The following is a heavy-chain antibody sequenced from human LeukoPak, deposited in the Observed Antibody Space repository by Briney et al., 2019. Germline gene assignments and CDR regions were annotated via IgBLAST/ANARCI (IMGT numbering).Heavy chain of an antibody. CDR3: AKDKFSVAVVADRLKWFDP. J-gene: IGHJ5*02. CDR2: ISGSGGST. Sequence: PGGTLRLSCAASGFTFSSYGMSWVRQAPGKGLEWVSAISGSGGSTYYADSVKGRFTISRDNSKNTLYLQMNSLRADDTAVYYCAKDKFSVAVVADRLKWFDPWGQGTLVTVSS. D-gene: IGHD2-15*01. CDR1: GFTFSSYG. V-gene: IGHV3-23*01.